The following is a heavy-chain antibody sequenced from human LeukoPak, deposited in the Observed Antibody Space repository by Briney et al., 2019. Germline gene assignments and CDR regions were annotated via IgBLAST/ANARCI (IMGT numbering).Heavy chain of an antibody. V-gene: IGHV1-2*02. CDR3: AREESCSTPSCSLDY. CDR1: GYTFTSYY. J-gene: IGHJ4*02. D-gene: IGHD2-2*01. Sequence: RASVKVSCKASGYTFTSYYMHWARQAPGQGLEWMGWINPNSGDTHYAQKFQGRVSLTSDTSIGTANMELSRLISDDTAFYYCAREESCSTPSCSLDYWGQGTLVTVSS. CDR2: INPNSGDT.